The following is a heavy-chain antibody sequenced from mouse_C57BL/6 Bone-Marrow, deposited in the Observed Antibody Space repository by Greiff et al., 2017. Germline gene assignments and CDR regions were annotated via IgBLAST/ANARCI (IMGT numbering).Heavy chain of an antibody. V-gene: IGHV1-59*01. Sequence: QVQLQQPGAELVRPGTSVRLSCKASGYTFTSYWMHWVKQRPGQGLEWIGVIDPSDSYTNYNQKFKGKAKLTVDTSSSTAYMQLSSLTSEDSAVYYCARDYYGSSYWYFDVWGTGTTVTVSS. CDR3: ARDYYGSSYWYFDV. CDR2: IDPSDSYT. D-gene: IGHD1-1*01. J-gene: IGHJ1*03. CDR1: GYTFTSYW.